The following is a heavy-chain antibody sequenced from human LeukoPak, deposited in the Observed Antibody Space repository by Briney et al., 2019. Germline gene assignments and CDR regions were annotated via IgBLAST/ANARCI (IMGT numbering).Heavy chain of an antibody. CDR3: AKGRRRYCSSTSCSTPFYYYYYGMDV. Sequence: GGSLRLSCAASGFTFSSYAMSWVRQAPGKGLEWASGISWNSGSIGYADSVKGRFTISRDNAKNSLYLQMNSLRAEDTALYYCAKGRRRYCSSTSCSTPFYYYYYGMDVWGQGTTVTVSS. V-gene: IGHV3-9*01. CDR1: GFTFSSYA. J-gene: IGHJ6*02. D-gene: IGHD2-2*02. CDR2: ISWNSGSI.